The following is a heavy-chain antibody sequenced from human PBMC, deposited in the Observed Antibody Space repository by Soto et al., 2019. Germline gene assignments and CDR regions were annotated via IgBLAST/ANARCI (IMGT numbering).Heavy chain of an antibody. CDR1: GGSISSGGYY. CDR2: IYYSGST. Sequence: QVQLQESGPGLVKPSQTLSLTCTVSGGSISSGGYYWIWIRQHPGKGLEWIGYIYYSGSTYYNPSLKSRVTISVDTSKNQFSLKLSSVTAADTAVYYCARDHNDYSNYKGPAGMDVWGQGTTVTVSS. CDR3: ARDHNDYSNYKGPAGMDV. D-gene: IGHD4-4*01. J-gene: IGHJ6*02. V-gene: IGHV4-31*03.